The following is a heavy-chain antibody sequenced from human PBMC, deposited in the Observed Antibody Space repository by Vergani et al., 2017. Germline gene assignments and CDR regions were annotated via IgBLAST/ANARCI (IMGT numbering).Heavy chain of an antibody. CDR1: GGSFSGYY. CDR3: ASIXRAPTRRNPPPDY. Sequence: QVQLQQWGAGLLKPSETLYLTCAVYGGSFSGYYWSWIRQPPGKGLEWIGEINHGGSTNYNPSLKSRVSISVDTSKNQFSLQLTSVTAADSALYFCASIXRAPTRRNPPPDYWGQGILVTVSS. CDR2: INHGGST. J-gene: IGHJ4*02. D-gene: IGHD3-16*02. V-gene: IGHV4-34*01.